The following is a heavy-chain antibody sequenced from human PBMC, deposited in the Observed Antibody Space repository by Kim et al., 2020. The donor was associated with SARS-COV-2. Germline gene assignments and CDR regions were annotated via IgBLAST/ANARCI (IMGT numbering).Heavy chain of an antibody. D-gene: IGHD2-8*02. Sequence: DSVKGRFTISRDNAKKSLYLQIHSLRAEDTAVYYCARDRDANYWYYVDYWGQGTLVTVSS. V-gene: IGHV3-11*06. J-gene: IGHJ4*02. CDR3: ARDRDANYWYYVDY.